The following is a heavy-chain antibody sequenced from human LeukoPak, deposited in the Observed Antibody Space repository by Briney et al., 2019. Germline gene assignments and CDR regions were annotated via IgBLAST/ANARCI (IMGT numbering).Heavy chain of an antibody. J-gene: IGHJ6*03. V-gene: IGHV4-61*02. CDR2: IYTSGST. D-gene: IGHD1-20*01. Sequence: PSETLSLTCTVSGGSISSGSYYWSWIRQPAGKGLEWIGRIYTSGSTNYNPSLKSRVTISVDTSKNQFSLKLSSVTAADTAVYYCARDLVNWNYYYYMDVWGKGTTVTVPS. CDR1: GGSISSGSYY. CDR3: ARDLVNWNYYYYMDV.